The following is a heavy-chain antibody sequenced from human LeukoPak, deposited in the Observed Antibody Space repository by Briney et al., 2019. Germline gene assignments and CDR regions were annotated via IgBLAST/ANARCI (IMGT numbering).Heavy chain of an antibody. CDR2: IYSGGST. CDR1: GFTVSSNY. Sequence: GGSLRLSCAASGFTVSSNYMSWVRQAPGKGLEWVSVIYSGGSTYYADSVKGRFTISRDNSKSTLYLQMNSLRAEDTAVYYCARDRYSSGWRGFDPWGQGTLVTVSS. CDR3: ARDRYSSGWRGFDP. J-gene: IGHJ5*02. D-gene: IGHD6-19*01. V-gene: IGHV3-53*01.